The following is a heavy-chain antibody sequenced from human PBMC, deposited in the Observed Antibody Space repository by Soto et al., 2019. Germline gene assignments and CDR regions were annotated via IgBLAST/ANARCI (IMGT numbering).Heavy chain of an antibody. Sequence: QVQLVQSGAEVKKPGSSVKVSCKASGGTFSSYAISWVRQAPGQGLEWMGGIIPIFGTANYAQKFQGRVTITADESTSIAYMELSSLRSKDTAVYYCASRILTGYYYYYYYYGMDVWGQGTTVTVSS. V-gene: IGHV1-69*01. CDR1: GGTFSSYA. CDR2: IIPIFGTA. CDR3: ASRILTGYYYYYYYYGMDV. D-gene: IGHD3-9*01. J-gene: IGHJ6*02.